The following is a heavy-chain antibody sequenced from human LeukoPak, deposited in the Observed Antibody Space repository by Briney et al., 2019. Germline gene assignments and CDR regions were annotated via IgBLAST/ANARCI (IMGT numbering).Heavy chain of an antibody. V-gene: IGHV4-39*07. CDR1: GGSISSSSYY. CDR3: AREIEAGSSDWYRYFQH. D-gene: IGHD6-13*01. J-gene: IGHJ1*01. CDR2: IYYSGST. Sequence: KPSETLSLTCTVSGGSISSSSYYWGWIRQPPGKGLEWIGSIYYSGSTYYNPSLKSRVTISVDTSKSQFSLKLSSVTAADTAVYYCAREIEAGSSDWYRYFQHWGQGTLVTVSS.